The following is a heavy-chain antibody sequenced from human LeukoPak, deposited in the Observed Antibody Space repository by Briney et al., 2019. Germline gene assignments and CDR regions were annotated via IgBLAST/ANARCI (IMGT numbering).Heavy chain of an antibody. J-gene: IGHJ6*02. CDR3: AREGYYYGMDV. CDR1: GGSFSGYY. CDR2: INHCGST. V-gene: IGHV4-34*01. Sequence: SETLSLTCAVYGGSFSGYYWSWIRQPPGKGLEWIGEINHCGSTNYNPSLKSRVTISVDTSKNQFSLKLSSVTAADTAVYYCAREGYYYGMDVWGQGTTVTVSS.